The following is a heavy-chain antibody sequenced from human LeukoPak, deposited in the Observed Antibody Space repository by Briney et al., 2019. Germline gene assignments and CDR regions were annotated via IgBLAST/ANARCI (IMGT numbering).Heavy chain of an antibody. J-gene: IGHJ4*02. V-gene: IGHV1-2*02. CDR2: INLNSGAT. CDR1: GYTFTDYY. D-gene: IGHD4-4*01. Sequence: ASVKVSCKASGYTFTDYYMHWVRQAPGQGLEWMGLINLNSGATNYAENFQGRVTMTRDTSSSTAYMEVSRLISDESAVYYCARERATVTSDWGQGTLVTVSS. CDR3: ARERATVTSD.